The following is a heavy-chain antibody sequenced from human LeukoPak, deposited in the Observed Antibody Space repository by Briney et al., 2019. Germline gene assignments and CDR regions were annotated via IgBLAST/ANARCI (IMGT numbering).Heavy chain of an antibody. CDR2: INAGNGNT. V-gene: IGHV1-3*03. Sequence: GASVKVSCKASGYTFTSYAMHWVRQAPGQRLEWMGWINAGNGNTKYSQEFQGRVTITRDTSASTAYMELSSLRSEDMAVYYCAIQRGDGYNFSFDYWGQGTLVTVSS. D-gene: IGHD5-24*01. CDR3: AIQRGDGYNFSFDY. CDR1: GYTFTSYA. J-gene: IGHJ4*02.